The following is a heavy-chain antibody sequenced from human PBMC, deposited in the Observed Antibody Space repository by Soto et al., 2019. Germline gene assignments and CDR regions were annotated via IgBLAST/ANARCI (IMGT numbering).Heavy chain of an antibody. CDR1: GFTFSSYA. Sequence: PGGSLRLSCAASGFTFSSYAMHWVRQAPGKGQEWVAVISYDGSNKYYADSVKGRFTISRDNSKNTLYLQMNSLRAEDTAVYYCARGMPSLSSSLLSGKMKTSDYWCQGTLVTVSS. D-gene: IGHD6-13*01. J-gene: IGHJ4*02. CDR2: ISYDGSNK. V-gene: IGHV3-30-3*01. CDR3: ARGMPSLSSSLLSGKMKTSDY.